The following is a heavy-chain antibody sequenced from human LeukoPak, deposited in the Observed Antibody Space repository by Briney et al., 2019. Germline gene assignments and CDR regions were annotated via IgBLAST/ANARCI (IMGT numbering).Heavy chain of an antibody. V-gene: IGHV4-59*01. CDR1: GGSISSYQ. Sequence: SETLSLTCTVSGGSISSYQWSWIRQPPGKGLEWIGNIYYSGSANYNPSLKSRVTISVDTSKNQFSLKLSSVTAADTAVYYCARERSSYYGSGRGFDPWGQGTLVTVSS. J-gene: IGHJ5*02. CDR2: IYYSGSA. D-gene: IGHD3-10*01. CDR3: ARERSSYYGSGRGFDP.